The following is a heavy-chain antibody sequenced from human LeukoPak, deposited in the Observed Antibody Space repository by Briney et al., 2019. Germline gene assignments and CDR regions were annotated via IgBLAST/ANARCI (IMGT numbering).Heavy chain of an antibody. CDR1: GYNFAGYY. J-gene: IGHJ4*02. CDR2: VNPNSGGT. D-gene: IGHD6-13*01. CDR3: ARELAAAGTFDY. V-gene: IGHV1-2*02. Sequence: GASVKVSCKASGYNFAGYYMHWVRQAPGQGLEWMGWVNPNSGGTNYAQKFQGRVTMTRDTSISTAYMELSRLRSDDTAVYYCARELAAAGTFDYWGQGTLVTVSS.